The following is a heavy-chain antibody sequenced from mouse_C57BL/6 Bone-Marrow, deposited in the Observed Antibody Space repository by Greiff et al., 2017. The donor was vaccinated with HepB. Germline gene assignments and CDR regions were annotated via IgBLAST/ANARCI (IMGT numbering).Heavy chain of an antibody. Sequence: QVQLQQSGAELVRPGASVKLSCKASGYTFTDYYINWVKQRPGQGLEWIARIYPGSGNTYYNEKFKGKATVTAEKSSSTAYMQLSSLTSEDSAVYFCAREGYWGRGTTLTVSA. CDR3: AREGY. CDR1: GYTFTDYY. J-gene: IGHJ2*01. CDR2: IYPGSGNT. V-gene: IGHV1-76*01.